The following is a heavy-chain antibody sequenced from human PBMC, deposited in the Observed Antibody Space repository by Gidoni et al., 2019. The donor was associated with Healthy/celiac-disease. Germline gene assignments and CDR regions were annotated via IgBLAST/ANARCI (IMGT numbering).Heavy chain of an antibody. CDR1: GGSISSYY. J-gene: IGHJ4*02. CDR3: ARGRVAREYYFDY. CDR2: IYYSGST. V-gene: IGHV4-59*01. D-gene: IGHD2-21*01. Sequence: QVQLQESGPGLVKPSATLSLTCTVSGGSISSYYWSWIRQPPGKGLEWIGYIYYSGSTNYNPSLKSRVTISVDTSKNQFSLKLSSVTAADTAVYYCARGRVAREYYFDYWGQGTLVTVSS.